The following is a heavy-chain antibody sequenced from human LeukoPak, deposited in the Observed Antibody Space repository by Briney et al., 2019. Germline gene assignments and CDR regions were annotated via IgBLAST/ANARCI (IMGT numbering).Heavy chain of an antibody. Sequence: SETLSLTCTVSGGSISSGGYYWSWLRQHPGKGLEWIGYIYYSGSTYYNPSLKSRVTISVDTSKNQFSLKLSSVTAADTAVYYCARAPWGDSEKFDYWGQGTLVTVSS. J-gene: IGHJ4*02. D-gene: IGHD2-21*02. CDR2: IYYSGST. V-gene: IGHV4-31*03. CDR3: ARAPWGDSEKFDY. CDR1: GGSISSGGYY.